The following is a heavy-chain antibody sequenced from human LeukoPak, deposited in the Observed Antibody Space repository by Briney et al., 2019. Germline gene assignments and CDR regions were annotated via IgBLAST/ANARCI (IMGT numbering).Heavy chain of an antibody. V-gene: IGHV3-7*01. Sequence: GGSLRLSCAASGFTFSGYWMSWVRQAPGKGLEWVANIKQDGSEKYYVDSVKGRFTISRDNAKNSLYLQMNSLRAEDTAVYYCARHKKGYSYGYFAVGYYYYYYMDVWGKGTTVTVSS. CDR3: ARHKKGYSYGYFAVGYYYYYYMDV. D-gene: IGHD5-18*01. J-gene: IGHJ6*03. CDR2: IKQDGSEK. CDR1: GFTFSGYW.